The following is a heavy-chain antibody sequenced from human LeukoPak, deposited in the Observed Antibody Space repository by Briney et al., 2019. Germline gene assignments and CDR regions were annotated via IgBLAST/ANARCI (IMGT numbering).Heavy chain of an antibody. Sequence: PGGSLRLSCAASEFTFSTYWMNWVRQAPGKGLVWLSRINTDDSITTYADSVKGRFTISRDNAKNSLYLQMNSLRAEDTALYYCAKALSVRGAIKLYYFDYWGQGTLVTVSS. D-gene: IGHD3-10*01. V-gene: IGHV3-74*01. CDR2: INTDDSIT. J-gene: IGHJ4*02. CDR1: EFTFSTYW. CDR3: AKALSVRGAIKLYYFDY.